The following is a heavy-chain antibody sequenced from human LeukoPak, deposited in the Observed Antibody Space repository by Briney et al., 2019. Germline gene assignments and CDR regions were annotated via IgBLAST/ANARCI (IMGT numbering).Heavy chain of an antibody. V-gene: IGHV1-2*02. CDR3: ARASMVRGVTSVRY. J-gene: IGHJ4*02. CDR1: GYTFTSYG. D-gene: IGHD3-10*01. CDR2: INPNSGGT. Sequence: GASVKVSCKASGYTFTSYGISWVRQAPGQGLEWMGWINPNSGGTNYAQKFQGRVTMTRDTSISTAYMELSRLRSDDTAVYYCARASMVRGVTSVRYWGQGTLVTVSS.